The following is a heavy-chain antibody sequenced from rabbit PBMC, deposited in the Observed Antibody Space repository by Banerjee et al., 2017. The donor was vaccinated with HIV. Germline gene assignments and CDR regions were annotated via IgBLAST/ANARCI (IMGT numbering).Heavy chain of an antibody. CDR2: INTISGDT. Sequence: QEQLKETGGGLVQPGGSLTLSCTASGFTISSSYWMSWVRQAPGKGLEWIACINTISGDTVYATWAKGRFTISKASWTTVTLQMTSLTAADTASYFCARSYAGKAMTSLNLWGPGTLVTVS. CDR3: ARSYAGKAMTSLNL. CDR1: GFTISSSYW. V-gene: IGHV1S45*01. D-gene: IGHD4-2*01. J-gene: IGHJ4*01.